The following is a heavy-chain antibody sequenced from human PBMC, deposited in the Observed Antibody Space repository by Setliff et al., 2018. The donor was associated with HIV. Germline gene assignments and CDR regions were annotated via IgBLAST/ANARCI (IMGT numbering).Heavy chain of an antibody. D-gene: IGHD3-22*01. CDR2: ISAYNGNT. J-gene: IGHJ4*02. CDR1: GYTFINYG. CDR3: ARDGYYYDGSAYSTFDY. Sequence: ASVKVFCKASGYTFINYGISWVRQAPGQGLEWMGWISAYNGNTNYAQQLQGRVTMTTDTSTSTAYMELRSLRSDDTAVYYCARDGYYYDGSAYSTFDYWGQGTLVTVSS. V-gene: IGHV1-18*01.